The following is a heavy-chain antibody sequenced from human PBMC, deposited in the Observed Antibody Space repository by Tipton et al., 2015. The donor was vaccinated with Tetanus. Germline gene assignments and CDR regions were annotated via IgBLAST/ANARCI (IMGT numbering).Heavy chain of an antibody. Sequence: TLSLTCTVSGASINTHHWSWLRQAPGKGLEWIGYFHFTGSTNFNPSLQSRVTISVDTSKNQFSLNLSSVTAADTAVYYCATTEYSSGWYNWGQGTLVTVSS. V-gene: IGHV4-59*11. CDR2: FHFTGST. CDR3: ATTEYSSGWYN. D-gene: IGHD6-19*01. J-gene: IGHJ4*02. CDR1: GASINTHH.